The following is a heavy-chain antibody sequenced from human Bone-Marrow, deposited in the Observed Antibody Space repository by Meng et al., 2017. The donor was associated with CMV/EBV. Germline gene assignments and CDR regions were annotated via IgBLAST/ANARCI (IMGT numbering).Heavy chain of an antibody. CDR1: GFTFSSYA. D-gene: IGHD5-18*01. V-gene: IGHV3-23*03. CDR2: IYSGGSST. CDR3: AKADKPSYSYGQRPFDY. Sequence: GESLKISCAASGFTFSSYAMSWVRQAPGKGLEWVSVIYSGGSSTYYADSVKGRFTISRDNSKNTLYLQMNSLRAEDTAVYYCAKADKPSYSYGQRPFDYWGQGNLVNVDS. J-gene: IGHJ4*02.